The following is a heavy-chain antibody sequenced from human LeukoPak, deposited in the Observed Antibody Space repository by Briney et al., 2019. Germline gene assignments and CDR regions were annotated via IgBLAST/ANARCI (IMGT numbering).Heavy chain of an antibody. D-gene: IGHD1-20*01. Sequence: GGSLRLSCAASGFSFRNYAVHWVRQAPGKGLEWVAVISADGNNKFYADSVRGRFTIPRDNSKNTVSVQLNSLRAEDTAMYFCARDNSWNDVGFFDFWGQGTLVTVSS. CDR3: ARDNSWNDVGFFDF. CDR1: GFSFRNYA. CDR2: ISADGNNK. J-gene: IGHJ4*02. V-gene: IGHV3-30*04.